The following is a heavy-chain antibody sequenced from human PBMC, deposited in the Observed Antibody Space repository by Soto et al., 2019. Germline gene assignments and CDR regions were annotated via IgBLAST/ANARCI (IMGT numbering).Heavy chain of an antibody. CDR2: ISGSDGST. J-gene: IGHJ6*02. CDR3: AKAAMVSDYYYGMDV. CDR1: GFTFSSYA. D-gene: IGHD5-18*01. V-gene: IGHV3-23*01. Sequence: GGSLRLSCAASGFTFSSYAMSWVRQAPGKGLEWVSAISGSDGSTYYADSVKGRFTISRDNSKNTLYLQMNSLRAEDTAVYYCAKAAMVSDYYYGMDVWGQGTTVTVSS.